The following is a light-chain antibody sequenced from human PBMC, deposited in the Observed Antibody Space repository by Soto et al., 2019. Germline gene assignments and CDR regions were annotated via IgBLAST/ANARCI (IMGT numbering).Light chain of an antibody. CDR1: SSDVGGYNY. CDR3: SSYAGSNNL. V-gene: IGLV2-8*01. CDR2: EVS. J-gene: IGLJ2*01. Sequence: QSALTQPHSASGSPGQSVTISCTGTSSDVGGYNYVSWYQQHPGKAPKLMIYEVSKRPSGVPDRFSGSKSGNTASLTVSGLQAEDEADYCCSSYAGSNNLFGGGTKVTVL.